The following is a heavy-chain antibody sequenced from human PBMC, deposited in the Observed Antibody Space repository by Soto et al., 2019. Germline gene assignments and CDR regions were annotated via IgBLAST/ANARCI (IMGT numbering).Heavy chain of an antibody. CDR2: IWYDGNNQ. V-gene: IGHV3-33*01. Sequence: QVQLVESGGGVVQPGRSLRLSCAASGFTLSSYGMHWVRQAPGKGLEWVAVIWYDGNNQYYGDSVKGRFTISRDNSKNTLFLKMDSQRAEDTSVYYCAREGLNYSSSSGSRRAFDIWGQGTMVTVSS. J-gene: IGHJ3*02. CDR1: GFTLSSYG. CDR3: AREGLNYSSSSGSRRAFDI. D-gene: IGHD6-6*01.